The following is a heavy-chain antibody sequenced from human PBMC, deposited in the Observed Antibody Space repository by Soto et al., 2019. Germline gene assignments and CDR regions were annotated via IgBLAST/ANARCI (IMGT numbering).Heavy chain of an antibody. CDR3: PTVLDYWSASDAFDI. J-gene: IGHJ3*02. CDR2: IKSKTDGGTT. D-gene: IGHD3-3*01. CDR1: GLTLSTYG. V-gene: IGHV3-15*01. Sequence: GVSLRLSCAASGLTLSTYGMHWVRQAPGKGLEWVGRIKSKTDGGTTDYAAPVKGRFTISRDDSKNTLYLQMNSLKTEDTAMKCCPTVLDYWSASDAFDIWGPGAMVPVSS.